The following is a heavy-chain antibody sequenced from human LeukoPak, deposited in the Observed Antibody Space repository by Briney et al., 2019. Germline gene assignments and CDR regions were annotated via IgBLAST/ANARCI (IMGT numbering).Heavy chain of an antibody. CDR3: ARHFNWDDAFDI. CDR1: GGSISSYY. V-gene: IGHV4-59*01. Sequence: PSETLSLTCTVSGGSISSYYWSWIRQPPGKGLEWIGYIYYSGSTNYNPSLKSRVTISVDTSKNQFSLKLSSVTAADTAVYYCARHFNWDDAFDIWGQGTMVTISS. J-gene: IGHJ3*02. D-gene: IGHD1-1*01. CDR2: IYYSGST.